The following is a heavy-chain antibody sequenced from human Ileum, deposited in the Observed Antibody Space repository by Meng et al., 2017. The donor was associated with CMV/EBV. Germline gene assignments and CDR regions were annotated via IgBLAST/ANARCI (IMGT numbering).Heavy chain of an antibody. V-gene: IGHV4-39*07. J-gene: IGHJ5*02. CDR2: ISYTGNT. CDR1: GGSISSGSYC. D-gene: IGHD1-1*01. Sequence: QVQQEASGPGLVTPSEALSLTCTVSGGSISSGSYCWGWIRQPPGKGLEWIGSISYTGNTYFNPSLKTRVTISADTSKNQFSLNVNSLTAADTAVYYCARAPIRASRHNFIDPWGQGTLVTVSS. CDR3: ARAPIRASRHNFIDP.